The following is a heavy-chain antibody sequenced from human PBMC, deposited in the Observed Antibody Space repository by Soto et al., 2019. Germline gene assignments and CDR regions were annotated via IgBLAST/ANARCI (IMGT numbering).Heavy chain of an antibody. CDR3: ARGSPTVTTDYYYGMDV. D-gene: IGHD4-17*01. Sequence: ASVKVSCKASGYTFTSYVISWVLQAPGQGLEWMGWISAYNGNTNYAQKLQGRVTMTTDTSTSTAYMELRSLRSDDTAVYYCARGSPTVTTDYYYGMDVWGQGTTVTVSS. CDR1: GYTFTSYV. J-gene: IGHJ6*02. V-gene: IGHV1-18*04. CDR2: ISAYNGNT.